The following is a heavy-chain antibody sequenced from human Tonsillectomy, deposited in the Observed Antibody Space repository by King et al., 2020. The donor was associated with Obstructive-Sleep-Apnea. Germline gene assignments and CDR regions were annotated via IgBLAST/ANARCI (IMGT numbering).Heavy chain of an antibody. CDR2: LYWDDDK. CDR1: WFSLNTTGVG. CDR3: AHRSSGGPSGFDY. V-gene: IGHV2-5*02. Sequence: ITLKESGPTLVKPPQTLTLTCTFSWFSLNTTGVGVGWIRQAPGKALEVRALLYWDDDKRYSPSLKSRLTITKHTSENTVFLTMTNMDPVDTATYYCAHRSSGGPSGFDYWGQGTLVTVSS. D-gene: IGHD6-19*01. J-gene: IGHJ4*02.